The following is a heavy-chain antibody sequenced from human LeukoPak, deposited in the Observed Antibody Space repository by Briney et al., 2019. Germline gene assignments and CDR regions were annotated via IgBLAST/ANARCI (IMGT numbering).Heavy chain of an antibody. CDR3: ARDSGSYPSDY. CDR2: INPSGGST. V-gene: IGHV1-46*01. D-gene: IGHD1-26*01. CDR1: GYTFTSYY. J-gene: IGHJ4*02. Sequence: GASVKVSCKASGYTFTSYYMHWVRQAPGQGLEWMGIINPSGGSTSYAQKFQGRVTMTRDTSTSTVYMELSSLRFEDTAVYYCARDSGSYPSDYWGQGTLVTVSS.